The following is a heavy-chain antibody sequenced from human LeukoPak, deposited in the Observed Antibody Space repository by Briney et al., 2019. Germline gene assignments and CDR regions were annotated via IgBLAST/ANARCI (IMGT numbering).Heavy chain of an antibody. J-gene: IGHJ4*02. CDR3: APYYYDSSGSSY. V-gene: IGHV3-48*03. D-gene: IGHD3-22*01. CDR1: GFTFSSYE. CDR2: ISSSGSTI. Sequence: GGSLRLSCAASGFTFSSYEMNWVRQAPGKGLEWVPYISSSGSTIYYADSVKGRFTISRDNAKNSLYLQMNSLRAEDTAVYYCAPYYYDSSGSSYWGQGTLVTVSS.